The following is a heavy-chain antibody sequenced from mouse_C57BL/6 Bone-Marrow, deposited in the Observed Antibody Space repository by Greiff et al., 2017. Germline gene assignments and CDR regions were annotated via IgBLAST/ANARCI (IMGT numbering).Heavy chain of an antibody. V-gene: IGHV14-1*01. Sequence: EVQLQQSGAELVRPGASVKLSCTASGFNITDYYMHWVKQRPEQGLEWIGRIDPEDGDTEYAPKFQGKATMTADTSSNTAYLQLSSLTSEDTAVYYCATVSYYSGSLYWYFDVWGTGTTVTVSS. D-gene: IGHD1-3*01. CDR3: ATVSYYSGSLYWYFDV. J-gene: IGHJ1*03. CDR1: GFNITDYY. CDR2: IDPEDGDT.